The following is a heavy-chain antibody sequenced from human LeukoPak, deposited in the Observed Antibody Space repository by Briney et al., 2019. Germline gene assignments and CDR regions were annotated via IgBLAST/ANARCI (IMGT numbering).Heavy chain of an antibody. CDR1: GGSFSGYY. Sequence: PSETLSLTCAVYGGSFSGYYWSWIRQPPGKGLEWIGEINHSGSTNYNPSLKSRVTISVDTSKNQFSLKLSSVTAADTAVYYCARQTGRRRWFGDNYYYYYMDVWGKGTTVTISS. V-gene: IGHV4-34*01. CDR3: ARQTGRRRWFGDNYYYYYMDV. CDR2: INHSGST. J-gene: IGHJ6*03. D-gene: IGHD3-10*01.